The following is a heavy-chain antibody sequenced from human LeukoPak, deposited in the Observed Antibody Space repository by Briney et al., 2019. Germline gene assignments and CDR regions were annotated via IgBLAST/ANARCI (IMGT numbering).Heavy chain of an antibody. Sequence: GGSLRLSCAASGFTFSNAWMSWVRQAPGKGLEWVGRIKSKTDGGTTDYAAPVKGRFTISRDDSKNTLYLQMNSLKTEDTAVYYCTTGDDPTPQDYDILTGSNYYFVYWGQGTLVTVSS. D-gene: IGHD3-9*01. J-gene: IGHJ4*02. CDR3: TTGDDPTPQDYDILTGSNYYFVY. CDR1: GFTFSNAW. V-gene: IGHV3-15*01. CDR2: IKSKTDGGTT.